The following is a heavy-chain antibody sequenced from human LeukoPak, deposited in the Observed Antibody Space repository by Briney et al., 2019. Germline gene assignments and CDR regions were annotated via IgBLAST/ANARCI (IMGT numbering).Heavy chain of an antibody. CDR3: AKGMAVATTGSGY. Sequence: GGSLRLSCAASGFTFSSYSMNWVRQAPGKGLEWVSYISSSSSTIYYADSVKGRFTISRDNSKNTLYLQMNSLRAEDTAVYYCAKGMAVATTGSGYWGQGTLVTVSS. D-gene: IGHD5-12*01. J-gene: IGHJ4*02. V-gene: IGHV3-48*01. CDR1: GFTFSSYS. CDR2: ISSSSSTI.